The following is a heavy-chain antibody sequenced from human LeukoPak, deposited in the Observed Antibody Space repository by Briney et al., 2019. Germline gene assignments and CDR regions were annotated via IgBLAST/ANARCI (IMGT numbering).Heavy chain of an antibody. D-gene: IGHD6-13*01. CDR1: GYSISSGYY. CDR3: ASRYSSSWYTRREGEN. Sequence: SETLSLTCTVSGYSISSGYYWGWIRQPPGKGLEWIGSIYHSGSTYYNPSLKSRVTISVDTSKNQFSLKLSSVTAADTAVYYCASRYSSSWYTRREGENWGQGTLVTVSS. CDR2: IYHSGST. V-gene: IGHV4-38-2*02. J-gene: IGHJ4*02.